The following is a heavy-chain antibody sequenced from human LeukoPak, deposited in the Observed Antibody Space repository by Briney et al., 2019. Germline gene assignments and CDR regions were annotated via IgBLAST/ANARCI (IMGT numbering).Heavy chain of an antibody. D-gene: IGHD3/OR15-3a*01. CDR1: GGSVTDYY. V-gene: IGHV4-59*02. CDR3: ARQTGSGLFILP. CDR2: IYYTGT. Sequence: SETLSLTCTVSGGSVTDYYWSWIRQSPGKGLEWIGYIYYTGTSYNPSLRSRVTISADTSKNQFSLKLISVTAADTAVYYCARQTGSGLFILPGGQGTLVTVSS. J-gene: IGHJ4*02.